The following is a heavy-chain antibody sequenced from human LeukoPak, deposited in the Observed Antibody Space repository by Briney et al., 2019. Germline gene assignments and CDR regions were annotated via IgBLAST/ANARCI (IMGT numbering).Heavy chain of an antibody. Sequence: ASVKVSCKVSGYTLTELSMHWVRQAPGKGLEWMGGFDPEDGETIYAQKFQGRVTVTEDTSTDTAYTELSSLRSEDTAVYYCATSQLPRNFDYWGQGTLVTVSS. J-gene: IGHJ4*02. D-gene: IGHD2-2*01. CDR1: GYTLTELS. CDR3: ATSQLPRNFDY. CDR2: FDPEDGET. V-gene: IGHV1-24*01.